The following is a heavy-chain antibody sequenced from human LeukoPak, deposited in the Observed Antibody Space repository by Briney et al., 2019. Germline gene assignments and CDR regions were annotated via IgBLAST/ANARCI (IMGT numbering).Heavy chain of an antibody. V-gene: IGHV4-4*02. CDR1: GDSISSSSW. Sequence: SGTLSLTCAVSGDSISSSSWWSWVRQPPGKGLEWIGEIYHSGSTNYNPSLKSRVTISVDTSKNQFSLKLSSVTAADTAVYYCARVKTVLLWFGEPGKGGMDVWGQGTTVTVSS. CDR3: ARVKTVLLWFGEPGKGGMDV. D-gene: IGHD3-10*01. CDR2: IYHSGST. J-gene: IGHJ6*02.